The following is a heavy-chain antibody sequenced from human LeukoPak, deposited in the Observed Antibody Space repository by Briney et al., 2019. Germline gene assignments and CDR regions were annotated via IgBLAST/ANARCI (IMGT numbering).Heavy chain of an antibody. CDR1: GGTFSSYA. J-gene: IGHJ6*02. V-gene: IGHV7-4-1*02. CDR3: ARSYGDYDYYYYGMDV. D-gene: IGHD4-17*01. Sequence: GASVKVSCKASGGTFSSYAISWVRQAPGQGLEWMGWINTNTGNPTYAQGFTGRFVFSLDTSVSTAYLQISSLKAEDTAVYYCARSYGDYDYYYYGMDVWGQGTTVTVSS. CDR2: INTNTGNP.